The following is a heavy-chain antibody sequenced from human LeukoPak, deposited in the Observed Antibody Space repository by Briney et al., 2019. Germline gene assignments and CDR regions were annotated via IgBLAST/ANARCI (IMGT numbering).Heavy chain of an antibody. J-gene: IGHJ4*02. CDR3: ARVVSWFGYFDY. CDR2: INPSGGST. D-gene: IGHD3-10*01. CDR1: GYTFTSYY. V-gene: IGHV1-46*01. Sequence: GASVKVSCKASGYTFTSYYMHWERQATGHGLEWMGIINPSGGSTTYAQKFLGRVTMTRATSTNTVYMELSSLRSEDTALYFCARVVSWFGYFDYWGQGTLVTVSS.